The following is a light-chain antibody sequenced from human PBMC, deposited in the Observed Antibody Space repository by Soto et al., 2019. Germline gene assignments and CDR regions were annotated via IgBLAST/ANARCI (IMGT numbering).Light chain of an antibody. CDR2: DVT. V-gene: IGLV2-11*01. Sequence: QSALTQPRSVSGSPGQSVTISCTGTTSNVGAYNYVSWYQQPPGKAPKLMIYDVTERPSGVPDRFSGSKSGNTASLTISGLQAEDEADYYCCSDTATYPVVFGGGTKVTVL. J-gene: IGLJ3*02. CDR1: TSNVGAYNY. CDR3: CSDTATYPVV.